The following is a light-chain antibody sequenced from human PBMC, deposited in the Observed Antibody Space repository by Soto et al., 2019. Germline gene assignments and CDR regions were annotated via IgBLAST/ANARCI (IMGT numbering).Light chain of an antibody. CDR1: QSVNSN. CDR2: GAS. CDR3: QHYGDSSWT. J-gene: IGKJ1*01. V-gene: IGKV3-15*01. Sequence: ETVMTQSPATLSVSPVERATLSCLASQSVNSNLAWYQQKLGQAPRVLIYGASTRATGIPARFSGSGSETEFILTISSLQSEDFALYYCQHYGDSSWTFGQGTKVDIK.